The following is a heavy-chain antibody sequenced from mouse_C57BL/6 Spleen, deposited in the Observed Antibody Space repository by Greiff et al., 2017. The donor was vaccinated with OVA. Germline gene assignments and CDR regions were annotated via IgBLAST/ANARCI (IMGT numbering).Heavy chain of an antibody. CDR2: IHPNSGST. CDR1: GYTFTSYW. Sequence: QVQLQQPGAELVKPGASVKLSCKASGYTFTSYWMHWVKQRPGQGLEWIGMIHPNSGSTNYNEKFKSKATLTVDKSSSTAYMQLSSLTSEDSAVYYWARRNYYGSSWNYAMDYWGQGTSVTVSS. V-gene: IGHV1-64*01. D-gene: IGHD1-1*01. CDR3: ARRNYYGSSWNYAMDY. J-gene: IGHJ4*01.